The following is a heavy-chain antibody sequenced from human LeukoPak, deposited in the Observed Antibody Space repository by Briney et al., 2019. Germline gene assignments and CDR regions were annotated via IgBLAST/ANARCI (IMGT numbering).Heavy chain of an antibody. CDR1: GGSINNYY. CDR3: ARAEEAYSSAWYTSSWFDP. D-gene: IGHD6-19*01. CDR2: IYYSGST. J-gene: IGHJ5*02. V-gene: IGHV4-59*01. Sequence: SETLSLTCTVSGGSINNYYWNWIRQPPGKGLEWIGYIYYSGSTNYNPSLRSRVTMSLDTSKKQFSLNLSSVTAADTAIYYCARAEEAYSSAWYTSSWFDPWGQGTLVTVSS.